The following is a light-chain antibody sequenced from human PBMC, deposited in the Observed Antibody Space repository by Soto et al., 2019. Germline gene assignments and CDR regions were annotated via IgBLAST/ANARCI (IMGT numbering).Light chain of an antibody. CDR2: DAS. CDR1: QSVSRNY. Sequence: EVVLTQSPGTLSLSPGERATLSCRASQSVSRNYLAWYQKKPGQAPRLLIYDASSRATGIPDRFSGGGSGTDFTLTISRLEPEDFAVYYCQQFTSYPLTFGGGTKVDIK. J-gene: IGKJ4*01. V-gene: IGKV3-20*01. CDR3: QQFTSYPLT.